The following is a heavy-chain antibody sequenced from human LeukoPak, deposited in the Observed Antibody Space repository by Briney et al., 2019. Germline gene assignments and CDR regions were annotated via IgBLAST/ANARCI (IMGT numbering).Heavy chain of an antibody. D-gene: IGHD1-26*01. CDR1: GGSISSDNYF. CDR2: IYYSGST. CDR3: AKSEWEVLKD. J-gene: IGHJ4*02. Sequence: PSETLSLTCTVSGGSISSDNYFWGWIRQPPGKGLEWFGCIYYSGSTYYNPSLKSRVTIFVDTSKNQFSLRLSSVTAADTAMYYCAKSEWEVLKDWGQGTLVTVSS. V-gene: IGHV4-39*01.